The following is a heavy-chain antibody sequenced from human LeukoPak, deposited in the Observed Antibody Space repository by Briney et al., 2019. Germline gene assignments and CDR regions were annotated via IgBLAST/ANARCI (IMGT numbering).Heavy chain of an antibody. D-gene: IGHD6-19*01. CDR2: ISGSGGST. V-gene: IGHV3-23*01. Sequence: PGGSLRLSCAASGFIFSSHWMSWVRQAPGKGLEWVSAISGSGGSTYYADSVKGRFTISRDNSKNTLYLQMNSLRAEDTAVYYCAKRRYSGVSIDYWGQGTLVTVSS. CDR3: AKRRYSGVSIDY. CDR1: GFIFSSHW. J-gene: IGHJ4*02.